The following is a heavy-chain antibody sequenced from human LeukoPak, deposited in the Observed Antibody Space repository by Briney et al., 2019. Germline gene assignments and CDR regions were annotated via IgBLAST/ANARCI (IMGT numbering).Heavy chain of an antibody. J-gene: IGHJ4*02. V-gene: IGHV4-61*02. Sequence: SETLSLTCTVSGGSISSGSYYWSWIRQPAGKGLEWIGRIYTSGSTNYNPSLKSRVTISVDTSKNQFSLKLSSVTAADTAVYYCAREWFGELVGAFDYWGQGTLVTVSS. CDR2: IYTSGST. D-gene: IGHD3-10*01. CDR1: GGSISSGSYY. CDR3: AREWFGELVGAFDY.